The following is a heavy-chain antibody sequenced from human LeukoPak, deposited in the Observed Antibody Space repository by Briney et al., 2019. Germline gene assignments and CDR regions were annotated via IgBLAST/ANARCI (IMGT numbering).Heavy chain of an antibody. CDR2: IYTSGST. CDR1: GGSISSYY. V-gene: IGHV4-4*07. CDR3: GRGEIPSQFDP. Sequence: NPSETLSLTCTVSGGSISSYYWSWIRQPAGKGLEWIGRIYTSGSTNYNPSLKSRVTMSVDTSKDQFSLKMSAVTAAEKAVYYCGRGEIPSQFDPWGQGTLVTVSS. J-gene: IGHJ5*02.